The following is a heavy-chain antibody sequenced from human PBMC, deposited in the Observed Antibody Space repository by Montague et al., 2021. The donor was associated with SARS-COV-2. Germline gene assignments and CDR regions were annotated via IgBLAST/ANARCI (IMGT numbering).Heavy chain of an antibody. Sequence: CAISGDSVWSNTAAWNWIRQSPSGGLEWLGRTNYRSKWTSDYATSVEGRISFDPDTSKNQFFLHLRSVTPEDTGVYYCVRDTGSAQAGFDAWGQGTLVTVSS. D-gene: IGHD4-17*01. V-gene: IGHV6-1*01. J-gene: IGHJ4*02. CDR3: VRDTGSAQAGFDA. CDR2: TNYRSKWTS. CDR1: GDSVWSNTAA.